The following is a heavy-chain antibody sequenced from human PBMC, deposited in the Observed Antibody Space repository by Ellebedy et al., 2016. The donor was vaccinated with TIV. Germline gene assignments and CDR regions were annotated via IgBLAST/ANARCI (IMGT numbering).Heavy chain of an antibody. CDR3: ARVGWYNWNYGYFQH. CDR2: FDPEDGET. D-gene: IGHD1-7*01. V-gene: IGHV1-24*01. Sequence: ASVKVSXXVSGYTLTELSMHWVRQAPGKGLEWMGGFDPEDGETIYAQKFQGRVTMTEDTSTDTAYMELSSLRSEDTAVYYCARVGWYNWNYGYFQHWGQGTLVTVSS. CDR1: GYTLTELS. J-gene: IGHJ1*01.